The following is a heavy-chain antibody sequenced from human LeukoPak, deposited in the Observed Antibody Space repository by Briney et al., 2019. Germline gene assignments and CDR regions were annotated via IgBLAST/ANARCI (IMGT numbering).Heavy chain of an antibody. CDR3: AGRMPGAPYNWFDP. V-gene: IGHV1-2*02. CDR2: INPNSGGT. CDR1: GYTFTGYY. J-gene: IGHJ5*02. D-gene: IGHD2-15*01. Sequence: GASVKVSCTASGYTFTGYYMHWVRQGPGQGDEWMGWINPNSGGTNYAPKFQGRVTMTRDTSISTAYMELSRLRSGDTAVYYCAGRMPGAPYNWFDPWGQGTLVTVPS.